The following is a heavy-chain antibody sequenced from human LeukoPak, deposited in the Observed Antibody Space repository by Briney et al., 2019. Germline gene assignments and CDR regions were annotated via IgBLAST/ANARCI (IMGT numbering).Heavy chain of an antibody. V-gene: IGHV1-3*01. CDR2: INAGNGKT. CDR1: GYTFTSYV. J-gene: IGHJ4*02. Sequence: GASVKVSCKASGYTFTSYVMHWVRQAPGQRLEWMGWINAGNGKTNYSQKFQVRVTLTRDTSASTVYMELSSLRSEDTAVYYCARGYYDLLTGHVVTYYFDYWGQGTLVTVSS. CDR3: ARGYYDLLTGHVVTYYFDY. D-gene: IGHD3-9*01.